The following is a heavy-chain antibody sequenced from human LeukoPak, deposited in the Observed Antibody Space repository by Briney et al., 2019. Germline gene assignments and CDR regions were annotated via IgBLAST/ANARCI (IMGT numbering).Heavy chain of an antibody. CDR3: ATHGVIGTKYYDY. J-gene: IGHJ4*02. V-gene: IGHV4-59*01. D-gene: IGHD2-21*01. CDR2: IYYSGSI. CDR1: SGSTNGYY. Sequence: SETLSLTCTVSSGSTNGYYWSWIRQPPGKRLEYLGYIYYSGSINYNPSLKGRVTISVDMSKNQFFLRLSSVTAADTAVYYCATHGVIGTKYYDYWGQGTLVTVSS.